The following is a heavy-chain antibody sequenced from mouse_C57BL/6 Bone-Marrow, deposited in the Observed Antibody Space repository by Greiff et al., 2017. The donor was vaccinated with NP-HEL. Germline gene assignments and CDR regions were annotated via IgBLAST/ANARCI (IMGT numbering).Heavy chain of an antibody. CDR3: ARSRLLREFAY. Sequence: VQLQQSGPVLVKPGASVKMSCKASGYTFTNYYMNWVKQSHGKSLEWIGVINPYNGGTSYNQKFKGKATLTVDKSSSTAYMELNSLTSEDSAVYYCARSRLLREFAYWGQGTLVTVSA. V-gene: IGHV1-19*01. CDR1: GYTFTNYY. D-gene: IGHD1-1*01. CDR2: INPYNGGT. J-gene: IGHJ3*01.